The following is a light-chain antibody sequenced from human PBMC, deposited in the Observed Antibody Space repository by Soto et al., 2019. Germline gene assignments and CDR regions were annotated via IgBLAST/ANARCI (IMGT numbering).Light chain of an antibody. CDR2: WAS. J-gene: IGKJ2*01. CDR1: QSVLYSSNNKNY. CDR3: QQYYSTPNT. Sequence: DIVMTQSPDSLAVYLGERATINCKSSQSVLYSSNNKNYLAWYQQKPGQPPKLLIYWASTRESGVPDRFSGSGSGTDFTLTISSLQAEDVGVYYCQQYYSTPNTFGQGTKLEIK. V-gene: IGKV4-1*01.